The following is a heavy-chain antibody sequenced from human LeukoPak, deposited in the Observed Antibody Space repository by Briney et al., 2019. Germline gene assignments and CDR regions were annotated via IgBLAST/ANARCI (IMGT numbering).Heavy chain of an antibody. CDR1: VFTFSSYG. D-gene: IGHD6-13*01. Sequence: GGSLRLSCAASVFTFSSYGMHWVRQAPGKGLEWVAVISYDGSNKYYADSVKGRFTISRDNSKNTLYLQMNSLRAEDTAVYYCAKGIAAAGIEYFDYWGQGTLVTVSS. V-gene: IGHV3-30*18. CDR2: ISYDGSNK. J-gene: IGHJ4*02. CDR3: AKGIAAAGIEYFDY.